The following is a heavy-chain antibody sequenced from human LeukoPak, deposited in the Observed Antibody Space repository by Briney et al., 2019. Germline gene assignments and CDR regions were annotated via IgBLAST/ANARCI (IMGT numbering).Heavy chain of an antibody. CDR2: IHYSGST. CDR3: ARVSPWNYSHYFDY. CDR1: GGSISSSSYY. Sequence: SETLSLTCTVSGGSISSSSYYWGWIRQPPGKGLEWIGSIHYSGSTYYNPSLKSRVTILVDTSKNQFSLKLSSVTAADTAVYYCARVSPWNYSHYFDYWGQGTLVTVSS. J-gene: IGHJ4*02. D-gene: IGHD1-7*01. V-gene: IGHV4-39*07.